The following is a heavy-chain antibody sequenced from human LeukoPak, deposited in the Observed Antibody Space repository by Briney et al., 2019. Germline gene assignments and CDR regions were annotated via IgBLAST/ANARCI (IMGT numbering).Heavy chain of an antibody. V-gene: IGHV4-59*08. J-gene: IGHJ4*02. Sequence: PSETLSLICTVSGGSFSNYYWSWLRQPPGKGLEWIAYIYYSGSTNYNPSLKSRVTISIDTSKNQFSLRLTPVTAADTAVYYCARTPYYGSSNYYNGRFDYWGQGTLVTVSS. CDR2: IYYSGST. CDR1: GGSFSNYY. D-gene: IGHD3-10*01. CDR3: ARTPYYGSSNYYNGRFDY.